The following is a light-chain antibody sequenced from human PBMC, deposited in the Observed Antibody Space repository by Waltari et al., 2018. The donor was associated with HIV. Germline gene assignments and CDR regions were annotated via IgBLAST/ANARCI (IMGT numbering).Light chain of an antibody. CDR1: SSNSGITD. V-gene: IGLV1-47*01. CDR2: TNN. CDR3: AAWDGSLRGGV. J-gene: IGLJ3*02. Sequence: QSVLTQPPSASGTPGQRVTISCSGSSSNSGITDVSWYQTRPGTAPKLLIFTNNQRPSWVPDRFSASKSGTSASLAISALQSDDEADYYCAAWDGSLRGGVFGGGTKLTV.